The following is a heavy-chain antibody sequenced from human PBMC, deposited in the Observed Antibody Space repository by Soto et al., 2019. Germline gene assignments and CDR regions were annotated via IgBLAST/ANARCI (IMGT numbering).Heavy chain of an antibody. V-gene: IGHV3-74*01. CDR3: AKDGRLGQFDY. D-gene: IGHD1-1*01. Sequence: EVQLVESGGGLVQPRGSLRLSCAASGFTLRGYWMHWVRQAPGKGLVWVSRINSDGSSTSYADSVKGRFTISRDNAKNTLYLQMNSLRAEDTAVYYCAKDGRLGQFDYWGQGTLVTVSS. CDR1: GFTLRGYW. CDR2: INSDGSST. J-gene: IGHJ4*02.